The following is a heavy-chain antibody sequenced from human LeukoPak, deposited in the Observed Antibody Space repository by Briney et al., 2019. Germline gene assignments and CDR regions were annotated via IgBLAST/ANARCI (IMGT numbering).Heavy chain of an antibody. CDR2: IRGNGGT. V-gene: IGHV3-23*01. J-gene: IGHJ4*02. CDR1: GLSFSSFA. Sequence: GGSLRLPCAASGLSFSSFAMSWVRQGPARGLEWVSSIRGNGGTFYADSVKGRFTLSSDSSRNTVYFQLNNLRVEDTAIYYCAKASWVSSTDAVRWGQGTLVTVSS. D-gene: IGHD3-16*01. CDR3: AKASWVSSTDAVR.